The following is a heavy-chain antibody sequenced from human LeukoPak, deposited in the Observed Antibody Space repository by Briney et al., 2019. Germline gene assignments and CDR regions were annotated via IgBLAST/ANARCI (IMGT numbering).Heavy chain of an antibody. D-gene: IGHD3-3*01. CDR3: ARGSRRTTIFGVVPKEQYFRH. CDR1: GYTFTSYY. CDR2: INPSGGST. J-gene: IGHJ1*01. V-gene: IGHV1-46*01. Sequence: GASVKVSCKASGYTFTSYYMHWVRQAPGQGLEWMGIINPSGGSTSCAQKFQGRVTMTRDMSTSTVYMELSSLRSEDTAVYYCARGSRRTTIFGVVPKEQYFRHWGQGTLVTVSS.